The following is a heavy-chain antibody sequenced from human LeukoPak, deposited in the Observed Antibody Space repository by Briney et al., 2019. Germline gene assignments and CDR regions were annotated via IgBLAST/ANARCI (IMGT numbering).Heavy chain of an antibody. D-gene: IGHD3/OR15-3a*01. CDR3: AGWTNSYFGL. J-gene: IGHJ2*01. CDR1: GFTFSSYA. Sequence: PGGSLRLSCAASGFTFSSYAMSWVRQAPGKGLEDVSAISSNGVSTYYANSVKGRFIVSRDISKNTVYLQMGSLRAEDMAVYYCAGWTNSYFGLWGRGTLVTVSS. CDR2: ISSNGVST. V-gene: IGHV3-64*01.